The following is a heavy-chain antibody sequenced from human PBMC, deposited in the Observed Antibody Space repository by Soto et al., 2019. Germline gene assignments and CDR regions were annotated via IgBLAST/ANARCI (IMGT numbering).Heavy chain of an antibody. Sequence: PGESLKISCKGSGYSFSTYWIGWVRQMPGKGLEWMGVIYPGDSDVRYSPSFQGQVTISADKSISTAYLQWSSLKASDTAMYYCARSITGTTRYYYGMDVWGQGTTVTVSS. CDR3: ARSITGTTRYYYGMDV. D-gene: IGHD1-7*01. CDR1: GYSFSTYW. V-gene: IGHV5-51*01. CDR2: IYPGDSDV. J-gene: IGHJ6*02.